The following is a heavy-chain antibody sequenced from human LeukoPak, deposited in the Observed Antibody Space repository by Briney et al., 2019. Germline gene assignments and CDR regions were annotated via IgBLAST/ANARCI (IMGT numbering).Heavy chain of an antibody. D-gene: IGHD6-19*01. CDR1: GDSVSSNSAA. Sequence: SQTLSLTCAISGDSVSSNSAAWNWIRQSPSRGLEWLGRTYYRSKWYNDYAVSVKSRITINPDTSKNQFSLQLNSVTPEDTAVYYCARDRGLAVAGTYYYHGMDVWGKGTTVTVSS. J-gene: IGHJ6*04. CDR3: ARDRGLAVAGTYYYHGMDV. CDR2: TYYRSKWYN. V-gene: IGHV6-1*01.